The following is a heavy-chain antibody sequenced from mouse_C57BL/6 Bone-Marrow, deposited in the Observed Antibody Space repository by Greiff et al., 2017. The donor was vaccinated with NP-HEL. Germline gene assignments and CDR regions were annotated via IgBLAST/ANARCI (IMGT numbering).Heavy chain of an antibody. CDR1: GYTFTDYY. V-gene: IGHV1-19*01. J-gene: IGHJ3*01. CDR2: INPYNGGT. D-gene: IGHD4-1*01. Sequence: VQLQQSGPVLVKPGASVKMSCKASGYTFTDYYMNWVKQSHGKSLEWIGVINPYNGGTSYNQKFKGKATLTVDKSSSTAYMELNSLTSEDSAVYYCARELGRHFAYWGQGTLVTVSA. CDR3: ARELGRHFAY.